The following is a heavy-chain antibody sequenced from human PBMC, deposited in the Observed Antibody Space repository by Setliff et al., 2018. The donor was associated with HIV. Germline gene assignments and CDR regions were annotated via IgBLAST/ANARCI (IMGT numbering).Heavy chain of an antibody. J-gene: IGHJ6*03. CDR1: GYTFTGHY. CDR3: ARGLYYKFWSGYSDYYNYYYMDV. V-gene: IGHV1-2*04. CDR2: INPNSGAT. D-gene: IGHD3-3*01. Sequence: ASVKVSCKASGYTFTGHYMHWVRQAPGQGLEWMGWINPNSGATNYAQKFKGWVTMTRDTSISTGYVELSRVRSDDTAVYYCARGLYYKFWSGYSDYYNYYYMDVWGKGTTVTVSS.